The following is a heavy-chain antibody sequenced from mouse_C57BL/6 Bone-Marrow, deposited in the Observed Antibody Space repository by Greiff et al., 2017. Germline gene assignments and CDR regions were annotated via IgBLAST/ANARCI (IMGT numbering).Heavy chain of an antibody. Sequence: QVQLQQPGAELVKPGASVKMSCKASGYTFTSYWITWVKQRPGQGLEWIGDIYPGSGSTNYNEKFKSKATLTVDTSSSTAYMPLSRLTSAGSAVFYCAREGFYYGSSYAMDYWGQGTSVTVSS. CDR2: IYPGSGST. V-gene: IGHV1-55*01. CDR1: GYTFTSYW. CDR3: AREGFYYGSSYAMDY. D-gene: IGHD1-1*01. J-gene: IGHJ4*01.